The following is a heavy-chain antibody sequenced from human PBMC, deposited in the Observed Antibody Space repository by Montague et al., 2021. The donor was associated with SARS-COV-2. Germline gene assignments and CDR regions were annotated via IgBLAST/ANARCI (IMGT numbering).Heavy chain of an antibody. V-gene: IGHV4-31*03. J-gene: IGHJ6*02. D-gene: IGHD3-3*01. Sequence: TLSLTCNASGGSMISGGYYWSWIRQPPGKGLEWIGYVYSGGTTYYNPSLKSRVTISEDMSKNQSSLRLTSVTAADTAVYYCVRDGGLRFSGGAMDVWGQGTTVTVSS. CDR2: VYSGGTT. CDR3: VRDGGLRFSGGAMDV. CDR1: GGSMISGGYY.